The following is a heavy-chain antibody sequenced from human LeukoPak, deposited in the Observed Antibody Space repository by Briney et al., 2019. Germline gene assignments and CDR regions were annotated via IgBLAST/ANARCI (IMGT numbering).Heavy chain of an antibody. V-gene: IGHV3-23*01. CDR1: GFTFSSYA. J-gene: IGHJ4*02. CDR3: ARLRNTMTTPRFDY. D-gene: IGHD4-17*01. CDR2: ISDRDGST. Sequence: GGSLRLSCAASGFTFSSYAMSWVRQAPGKGLEWVSTISDRDGSTYYVGAVKGRFTISRDNSKNTLYLQMNSLRADDTAVYYCARLRNTMTTPRFDYWGQGTLVTVSS.